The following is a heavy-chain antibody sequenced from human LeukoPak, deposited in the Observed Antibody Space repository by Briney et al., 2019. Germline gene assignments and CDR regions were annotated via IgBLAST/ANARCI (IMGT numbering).Heavy chain of an antibody. J-gene: IGHJ5*02. D-gene: IGHD2-15*01. CDR2: ISWNGGNT. V-gene: IGHV3-43D*03. Sequence: HAGGSLRLPCAASGFTFDDYAMHWVRQAPGKGLEWVSLISWNGGNTYYADSVKGRFTISRDNSKNSLYLQMNSLRPEDTALYYCAKDGVVAALGDNWFDPWGQGTLVTVSS. CDR1: GFTFDDYA. CDR3: AKDGVVAALGDNWFDP.